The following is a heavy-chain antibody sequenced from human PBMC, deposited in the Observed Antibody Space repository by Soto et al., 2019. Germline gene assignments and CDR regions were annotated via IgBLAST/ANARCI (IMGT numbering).Heavy chain of an antibody. J-gene: IGHJ6*02. CDR3: ARDTTDYCDYSLLYYYYGMDV. CDR1: GYTFTSYG. V-gene: IGHV1-18*01. Sequence: ASVKVSCKASGYTFTSYGISWVRQAPGQGLEWMGWISAYNGNTNYAQKLQGRVTMTTDTSTSTAYMELRSLRSDDTAVYYCARDTTDYCDYSLLYYYYGMDVWG. CDR2: ISAYNGNT. D-gene: IGHD4-17*01.